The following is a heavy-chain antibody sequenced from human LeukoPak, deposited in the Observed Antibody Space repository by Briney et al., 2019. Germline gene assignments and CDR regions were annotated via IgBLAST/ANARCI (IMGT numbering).Heavy chain of an antibody. V-gene: IGHV3-23*01. D-gene: IGHD1-26*01. Sequence: PGGSLRLSCVVSGFTFSTHAMTWVRQAPGKGLERVSDISGPGGTTYYAASVKGRFTISRDNSKNTLFLQMNSLRAEDTAVYYCARLTLGAWSQGTLITVSS. CDR3: ARLTLGA. J-gene: IGHJ5*02. CDR2: ISGPGGTT. CDR1: GFTFSTHA.